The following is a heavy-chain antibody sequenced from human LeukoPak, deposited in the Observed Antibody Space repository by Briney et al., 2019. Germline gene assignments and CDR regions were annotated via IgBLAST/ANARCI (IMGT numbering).Heavy chain of an antibody. CDR2: ISGSGGST. D-gene: IGHD3-3*01. CDR1: GFTFSSYA. J-gene: IGHJ5*02. CDR3: AKDEHNDFWSGKPNWFDP. V-gene: IGHV3-23*01. Sequence: PGGSLRLSCAASGFTFSSYAMSWVRQAPGKGLEWVSGISGSGGSTYYADSVKGRFTISRDNSKNTLYLQMNSLRAEDTAVYYCAKDEHNDFWSGKPNWFDPWGQGTLVTVSS.